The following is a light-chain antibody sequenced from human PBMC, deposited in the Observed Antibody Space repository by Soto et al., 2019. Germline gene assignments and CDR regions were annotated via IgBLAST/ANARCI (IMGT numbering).Light chain of an antibody. V-gene: IGKV3-15*01. Sequence: EIVMTQSPATLSVSPGERATLSCRASQSVRSNLAWYQQKPGQAPRLLIYGVSTRATGIPARFSGSGSETEFTLTISSLQSEDFAVYYCQQYYNWPPWTFGQGTNVEVK. CDR3: QQYYNWPPWT. J-gene: IGKJ1*01. CDR2: GVS. CDR1: QSVRSN.